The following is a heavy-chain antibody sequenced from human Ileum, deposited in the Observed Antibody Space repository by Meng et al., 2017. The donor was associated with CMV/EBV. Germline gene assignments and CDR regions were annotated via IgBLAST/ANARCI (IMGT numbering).Heavy chain of an antibody. CDR3: AHRLPYNGNWDVGWFGP. Sequence: FPLSTSGVGVGWIRQPPGKALECLGIIYWDNDKRYNPSLRSRLTITKDTSKNQVVLTMTNMDPVDTATYYCAHRLPYNGNWDVGWFGPWGQGTLVTVSS. CDR2: IYWDNDK. J-gene: IGHJ5*02. D-gene: IGHD1-1*01. V-gene: IGHV2-5*02. CDR1: FPLSTSGVG.